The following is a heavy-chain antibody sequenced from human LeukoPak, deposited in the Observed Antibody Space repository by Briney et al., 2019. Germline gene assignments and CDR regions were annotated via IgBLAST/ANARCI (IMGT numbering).Heavy chain of an antibody. Sequence: SETLSLTCTVSGGSISSYYWSWIRQPPGKGLEWIGYIYYSGSTNYNPSLKSRVTVSVDTSKNRFSLKLSSVTAADTAVYYCARTVEYCGGDCYSFDYWGQGTLVTVSS. CDR3: ARTVEYCGGDCYSFDY. J-gene: IGHJ4*02. V-gene: IGHV4-59*01. CDR1: GGSISSYY. CDR2: IYYSGST. D-gene: IGHD2-21*01.